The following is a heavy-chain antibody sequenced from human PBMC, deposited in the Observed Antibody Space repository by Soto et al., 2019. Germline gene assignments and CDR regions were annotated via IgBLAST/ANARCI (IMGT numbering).Heavy chain of an antibody. D-gene: IGHD1-1*01. Sequence: EVRLAESGGGLVQPGGSLRLSCVASGLSFGDYWIHWVGQAPGKGLIWVSGIRSGGDTDYADSVKGRFTISRDNAKNTVYLQMNNLRADDTAVYYCGRVDWNAGADWGQGTLVTVSS. CDR1: GLSFGDYW. CDR2: IRSGGDT. CDR3: GRVDWNAGAD. J-gene: IGHJ4*02. V-gene: IGHV3-74*01.